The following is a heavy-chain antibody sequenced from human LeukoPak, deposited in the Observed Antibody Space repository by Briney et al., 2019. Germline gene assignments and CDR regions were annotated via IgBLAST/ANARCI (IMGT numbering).Heavy chain of an antibody. J-gene: IGHJ5*02. CDR3: GRSRGSWSRDRNNCFDP. CDR1: GYTFTRYY. V-gene: IGHV1-18*04. D-gene: IGHD6-13*01. Sequence: ASVKVSCKASGYTFTRYYMHGVRQAPGQGLEWRGWISAYNGNTNYAQKLQGRVTMTTDTSTSTAYMELRSLRSDDTAVYYCGRSRGSWSRDRNNCFDPWGQGALVTVSS. CDR2: ISAYNGNT.